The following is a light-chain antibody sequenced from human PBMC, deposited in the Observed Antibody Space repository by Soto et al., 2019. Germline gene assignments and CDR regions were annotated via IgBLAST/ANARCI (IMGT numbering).Light chain of an antibody. CDR3: CSYAGSYTVL. V-gene: IGLV2-11*01. Sequence: QSALTQPRSVSGSPGQSVTLSCTGTSSDVGGYKYVSWYQQHPGKVPNLIIYDVSERPSGVPDRFSGSKSGNTASLSISGLQAEDEADYYCCSYAGSYTVLFGGGTQLTVL. CDR2: DVS. J-gene: IGLJ2*01. CDR1: SSDVGGYKY.